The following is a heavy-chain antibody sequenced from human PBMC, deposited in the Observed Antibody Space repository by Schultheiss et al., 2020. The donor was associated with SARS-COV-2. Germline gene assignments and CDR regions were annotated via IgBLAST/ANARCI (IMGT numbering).Heavy chain of an antibody. CDR2: IYWNDDK. V-gene: IGHV2-5*01. CDR1: GFSLSTSGVG. J-gene: IGHJ4*02. D-gene: IGHD1-26*01. CDR3: AHYRRWELLADY. Sequence: SGPTLVKPTQTLTLTCTFSGFSLSTSGVGVGWIRQPPGKALEWLALIYWNDDKRYSPSLKSRLTITKDTSKNQVVLTMTNMDPVDTATYYCAHYRRWELLADYWGQGTLVTVSS.